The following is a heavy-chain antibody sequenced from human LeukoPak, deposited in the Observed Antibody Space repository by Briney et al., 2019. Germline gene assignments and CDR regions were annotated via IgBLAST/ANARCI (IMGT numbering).Heavy chain of an antibody. V-gene: IGHV3-74*01. CDR1: GFTFSSYW. CDR3: AKVQRKYQLPRLNDYDYMDV. D-gene: IGHD2-2*01. J-gene: IGHJ6*03. CDR2: INSDGSST. Sequence: PGGSLRPSCAASGFTFSSYWMHWVRQAPGKGLVWVSRINSDGSSTSYADSVKGRFTISRDNAKNTLYLQMDNLRAEDTAVYYCAKVQRKYQLPRLNDYDYMDVWGKGTTVTISS.